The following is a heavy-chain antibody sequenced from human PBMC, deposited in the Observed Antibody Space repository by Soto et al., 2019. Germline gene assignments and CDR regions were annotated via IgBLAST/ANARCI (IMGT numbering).Heavy chain of an antibody. CDR3: ARRLSGDYDY. J-gene: IGHJ4*02. V-gene: IGHV1-18*01. CDR2: ISTYNGNT. Sequence: QAQLVQSGAEVKEPGASVKVSCKASGYSFTTSGITWVRQAPVQGLEWMGWISTYNGNTNYAQKLQDRVTLTTDTSTSTAYMELMSLRSDDTAVYYCARRLSGDYDYWGQGTLVTVSS. CDR1: GYSFTTSG. D-gene: IGHD4-17*01.